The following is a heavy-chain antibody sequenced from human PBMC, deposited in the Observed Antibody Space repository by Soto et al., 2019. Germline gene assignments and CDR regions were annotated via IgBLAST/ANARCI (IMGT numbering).Heavy chain of an antibody. CDR2: ISSGGGT. J-gene: IGHJ4*02. CDR3: ATRMTTAPY. CDR1: LFIVSDNY. V-gene: IGHV3-66*01. Sequence: EVRLVQSGGGLVQTGGSLRLSCAASLFIVSDNYMSWVRQAPGKRLEWVSLISSGGGTDYAESVKGRFTISRDHSKNSLYLQMNSLKAEDTGIYYCATRMTTAPYWGQGTVVTVSS. D-gene: IGHD4-17*01.